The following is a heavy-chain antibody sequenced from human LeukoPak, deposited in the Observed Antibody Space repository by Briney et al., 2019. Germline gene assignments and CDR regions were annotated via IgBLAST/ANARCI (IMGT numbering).Heavy chain of an antibody. CDR3: ALCSQAENYYFDY. D-gene: IGHD2-15*01. J-gene: IGHJ4*02. CDR2: ISGSGGST. Sequence: PGGSLRLSCAASGFTFSSYAMSWVRQAPGKGLEWVSAISGSGGSTYYADSVKGRFTISRDNSKNTLYLQMNSLRAEDTAVYYCALCSQAENYYFDYWGQGTLVTVSS. CDR1: GFTFSSYA. V-gene: IGHV3-23*01.